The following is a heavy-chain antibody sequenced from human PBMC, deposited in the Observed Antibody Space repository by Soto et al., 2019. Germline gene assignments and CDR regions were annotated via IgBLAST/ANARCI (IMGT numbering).Heavy chain of an antibody. CDR1: GGTFSTYA. D-gene: IGHD5-18*01. CDR2: IIPMFGTA. V-gene: IGHV1-69*12. Sequence: QVQLVQSGAEVKKPESSVKVSCKAPGGTFSTYAISWVRQAPGQGLEWMGGIIPMFGTANYAQRFQDRVTITVDESTNTVYVELSSLRSEDTAVYFCASGIQLWLRRINNGYSGWGQGTLVTVSS. J-gene: IGHJ4*02. CDR3: ASGIQLWLRRINNGYSG.